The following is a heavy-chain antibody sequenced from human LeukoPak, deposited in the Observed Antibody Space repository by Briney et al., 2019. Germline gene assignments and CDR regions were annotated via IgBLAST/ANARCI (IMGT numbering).Heavy chain of an antibody. Sequence: TGGSLRLSCAASGFTISTYAMTWVRQAPGKGLEWVSSIRGGGDSTYYSDSVKGRFTIFRDTPRNTLYLQMSSLRSEDTAIYFCAKDHHSSGWPTFDYWGQGTLVTVSS. CDR1: GFTISTYA. D-gene: IGHD6-19*01. J-gene: IGHJ4*02. CDR3: AKDHHSSGWPTFDY. CDR2: IRGGGDST. V-gene: IGHV3-23*01.